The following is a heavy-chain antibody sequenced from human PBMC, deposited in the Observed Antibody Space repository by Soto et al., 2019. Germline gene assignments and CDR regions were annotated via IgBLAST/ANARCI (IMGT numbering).Heavy chain of an antibody. CDR3: ARRVYCSSTSCSVTGDAFDI. CDR2: IYPGDSDT. J-gene: IGHJ3*02. D-gene: IGHD2-2*01. Sequence: GESLKISCKGSGYSFTSYWIGWVRQMPGKGLEWMGIIYPGDSDTRYSPSFQGQVTISADKSISTAYLQWSSLKASDTAMYYCARRVYCSSTSCSVTGDAFDIWGQGTMVTVSS. V-gene: IGHV5-51*01. CDR1: GYSFTSYW.